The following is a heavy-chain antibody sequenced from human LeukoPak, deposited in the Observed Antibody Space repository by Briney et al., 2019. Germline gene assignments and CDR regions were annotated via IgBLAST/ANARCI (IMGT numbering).Heavy chain of an antibody. Sequence: GGSLRLSCAASGFTFSSYAMSWVRQAPGKGLEWVSAIRGSGGSTYYADSVKGRFTISRDNSKNTLYLQMNSLRAEDTAVYYCAKDASYSSSWRIYYYGMDVWGQGTTVTVSS. CDR2: IRGSGGST. J-gene: IGHJ6*02. V-gene: IGHV3-23*01. CDR3: AKDASYSSSWRIYYYGMDV. D-gene: IGHD6-13*01. CDR1: GFTFSSYA.